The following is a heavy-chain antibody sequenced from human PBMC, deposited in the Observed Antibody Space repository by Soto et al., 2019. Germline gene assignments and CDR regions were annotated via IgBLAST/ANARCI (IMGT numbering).Heavy chain of an antibody. CDR3: ARETYYYGSGSYLYYYYMDV. D-gene: IGHD3-10*01. CDR2: ISAYNGNT. Sequence: QVQLVQSGAEVKKPGASVKVSCKASGYTFTSYGISWVRQAPGQGLEWMGWISAYNGNTNYAQKLQGRVTMTTDTSTSKAYMELRSLRSDDTAVYYCARETYYYGSGSYLYYYYMDVWGKGTTVTVSS. CDR1: GYTFTSYG. J-gene: IGHJ6*03. V-gene: IGHV1-18*01.